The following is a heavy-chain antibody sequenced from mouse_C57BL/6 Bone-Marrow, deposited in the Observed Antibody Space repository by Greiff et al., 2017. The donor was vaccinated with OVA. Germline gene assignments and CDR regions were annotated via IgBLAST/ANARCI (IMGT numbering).Heavy chain of an antibody. Sequence: VQLQESGPELVKPGASVKISCKASGYAFSSSWMNWVKQRPGKGLEWIGRIYPGDGDTNYNGKFKGKATLTADKSSSTAYMQLSSLTSEDSAVYYCTRRYYAMDYWGQGTSVTVSS. V-gene: IGHV1-82*01. J-gene: IGHJ4*01. CDR3: TRRYYAMDY. CDR1: GYAFSSSW. CDR2: IYPGDGDT.